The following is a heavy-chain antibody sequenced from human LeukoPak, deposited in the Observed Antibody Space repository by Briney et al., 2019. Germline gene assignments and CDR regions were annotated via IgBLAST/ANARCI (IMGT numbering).Heavy chain of an antibody. CDR3: AKDFRVAMAPAYFDY. CDR1: RFTFSNYG. D-gene: IGHD5-18*01. CDR2: IRYDGSNK. Sequence: RSGGSLRLSCAASRFTFSNYGMHWVRQAPGKGLEWVAFIRYDGSNKYYADSVKGRFTISRDNSKNTLYLQMNSLRAEDTAVYYCAKDFRVAMAPAYFDYWGQGTLVTVSS. V-gene: IGHV3-30*02. J-gene: IGHJ4*02.